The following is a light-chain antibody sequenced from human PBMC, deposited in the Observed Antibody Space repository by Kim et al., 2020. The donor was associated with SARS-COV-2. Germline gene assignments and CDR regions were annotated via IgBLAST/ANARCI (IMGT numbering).Light chain of an antibody. V-gene: IGLV2-11*01. CDR2: DVS. J-gene: IGLJ1*01. Sequence: SGHFSCPGTSSDVGGYNYVSWYQQHPGNAPKLMIYDVSKRPSGVPDRFSGSKSGNTASLTISGLQAEDEADYYCCSYAGSYTYVFGTGTKVTVL. CDR1: SSDVGGYNY. CDR3: CSYAGSYTYV.